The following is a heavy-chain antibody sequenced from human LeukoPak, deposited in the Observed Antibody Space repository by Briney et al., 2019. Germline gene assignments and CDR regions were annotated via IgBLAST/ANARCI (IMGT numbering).Heavy chain of an antibody. CDR3: ARDPLEWLPSEGVDY. V-gene: IGHV1-2*06. D-gene: IGHD3-3*01. CDR2: INPNSGGT. J-gene: IGHJ4*02. CDR1: GYTFTGYY. Sequence: GASVKVSCKASGYTFTGYYMHWVRQAPGQGLEWMGRINPNSGGTNYAQKFQGRVTMTRDTSISTAYMELSRLRSDDTAVYYCARDPLEWLPSEGVDYWGQGTLVTVSS.